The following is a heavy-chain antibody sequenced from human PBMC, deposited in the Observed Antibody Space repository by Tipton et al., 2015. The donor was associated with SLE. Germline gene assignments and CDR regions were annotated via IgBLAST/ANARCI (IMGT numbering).Heavy chain of an antibody. CDR3: ARVRLQRDGWYPWDF. Sequence: TLSLTCSVSGASISSGGHYWSWIRQHPEKGLEWIGYIYFSGSTYYNPSLKSRVSISVDTSENQFSLNLRSMTAADTAVYYCARVRLQRDGWYPWDFWGQGTLVTV. D-gene: IGHD6-19*01. J-gene: IGHJ4*02. CDR2: IYFSGST. CDR1: GASISSGGHY. V-gene: IGHV4-31*03.